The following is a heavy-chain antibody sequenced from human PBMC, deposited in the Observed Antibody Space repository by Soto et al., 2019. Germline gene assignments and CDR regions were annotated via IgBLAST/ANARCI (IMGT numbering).Heavy chain of an antibody. D-gene: IGHD6-6*01. J-gene: IGHJ5*02. Sequence: KPSETLSLTCTVSGGSISSGGYYWSWIRQHPGKGLEWIGYIYYSGSTYYNPSLKSRVTISVDTSKNQFSLKLSSVTAADTAVYYCARDRRQRNWFDPWGQGTLVTVSS. CDR2: IYYSGST. V-gene: IGHV4-31*03. CDR3: ARDRRQRNWFDP. CDR1: GGSISSGGYY.